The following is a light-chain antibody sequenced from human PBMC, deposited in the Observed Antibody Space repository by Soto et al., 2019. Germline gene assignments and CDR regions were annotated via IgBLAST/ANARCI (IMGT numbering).Light chain of an antibody. CDR2: RDD. Sequence: QSVLTQPPSASGTPGQRVTISCYGSSSNIGNNYVYWYQQFPGTAPKLLIYRDDERPSGVPDRFSGSKSGTSASLAISGLRSEDEADYYCAAWDDSLSGPVFGGGTKVTVL. CDR3: AAWDDSLSGPV. V-gene: IGLV1-47*01. CDR1: SSNIGNNY. J-gene: IGLJ2*01.